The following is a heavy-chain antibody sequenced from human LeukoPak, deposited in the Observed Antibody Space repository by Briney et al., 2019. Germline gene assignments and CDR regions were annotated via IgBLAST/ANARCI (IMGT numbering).Heavy chain of an antibody. CDR2: IWYDGSNK. V-gene: IGHV3-33*01. D-gene: IGHD3-3*01. CDR1: GFSFSSYG. J-gene: IGHJ4*02. CDR3: AREITTHASFDY. Sequence: GGSLRLSCAASGFSFSSYGMHWVRQAPGKGLEWVAVIWYDGSNKYYADSVKGRFTISRDNSKNTLYLQMNSLRAEDTAVYYCAREITTHASFDYWGQGTLVTVSS.